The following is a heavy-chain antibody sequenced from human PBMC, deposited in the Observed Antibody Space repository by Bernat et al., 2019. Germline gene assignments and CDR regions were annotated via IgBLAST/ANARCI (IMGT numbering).Heavy chain of an antibody. CDR2: INHSGST. Sequence: QVQLQQWGAGLLKPSETLSLTCAVYGGSFSGYYWSWTRQPPRKGLEWIGEINHSGSTNYNPSLQSRVTISVDTSKNQFSLKLSSVTGADTAVYYCARGRSNYWFDPWGQGTLVTVSS. CDR1: GGSFSGYY. CDR3: ARGRSNYWFDP. J-gene: IGHJ5*02. V-gene: IGHV4-34*01. D-gene: IGHD4-11*01.